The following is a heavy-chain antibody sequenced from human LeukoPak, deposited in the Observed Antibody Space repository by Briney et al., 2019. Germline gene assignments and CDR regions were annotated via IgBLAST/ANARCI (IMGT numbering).Heavy chain of an antibody. Sequence: GESLKISCKGSGYSFTSHWISWVRQMPGKGLEWMGRIDPSDSYTNYSPSFQGHVTISADKSISTAYLQWSSLKASDTAMYYCARRLAAAGDLNWFDPWGQGTLVTVSS. D-gene: IGHD6-13*01. CDR1: GYSFTSHW. V-gene: IGHV5-10-1*01. CDR2: IDPSDSYT. CDR3: ARRLAAAGDLNWFDP. J-gene: IGHJ5*02.